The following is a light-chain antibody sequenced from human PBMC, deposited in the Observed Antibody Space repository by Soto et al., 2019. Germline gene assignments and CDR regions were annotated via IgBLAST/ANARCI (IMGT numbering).Light chain of an antibody. J-gene: IGKJ1*01. CDR3: QQSYSTLWT. CDR1: QSISTY. Sequence: DIQLTQSPSSLSASVGDRVTITCRASQSISTYLNWFQQKPGKAPKLLIYAASTLPSGVPSRFSGSGSRTDFTLTISRLQPQDVASYYCQQSYSTLWTFGPGTKVDIK. V-gene: IGKV1-39*01. CDR2: AAS.